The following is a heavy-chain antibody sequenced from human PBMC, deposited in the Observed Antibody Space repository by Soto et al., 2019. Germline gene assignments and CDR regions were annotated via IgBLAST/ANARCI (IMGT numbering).Heavy chain of an antibody. Sequence: PGGSLRLSCAASGFTFGSYGMHWVRQAPGKGLEWVAVIWYDGSNKYYADSVKGRFTISRDNSKNTLYLQMNSLRAEDTAVYYCARDREITARHYYFDYWGQGTLVTVSS. CDR3: ARDREITARHYYFDY. CDR2: IWYDGSNK. J-gene: IGHJ4*02. D-gene: IGHD6-6*01. V-gene: IGHV3-33*01. CDR1: GFTFGSYG.